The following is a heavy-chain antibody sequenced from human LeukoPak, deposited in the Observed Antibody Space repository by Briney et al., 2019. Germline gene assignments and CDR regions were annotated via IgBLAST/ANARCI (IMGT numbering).Heavy chain of an antibody. CDR3: ARASGDIVETATVGSY. CDR2: ISSSSSSI. CDR1: GFTFNSYS. J-gene: IGHJ4*02. D-gene: IGHD5-18*01. Sequence: GALRLSCAASGFTFNSYSMNWVRQAPGKGLEWVSSISSSSSSIYYADSVKGRFTISRDNAKNSLYLQMNSLRAEDTAVYYCARASGDIVETATVGSYWGQGTLVTVSS. V-gene: IGHV3-21*01.